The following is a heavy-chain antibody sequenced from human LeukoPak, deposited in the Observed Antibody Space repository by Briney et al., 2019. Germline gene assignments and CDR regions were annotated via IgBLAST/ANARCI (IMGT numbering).Heavy chain of an antibody. CDR1: GYTFTGYY. V-gene: IGHV1-2*02. Sequence: ASVKVSCKASGYTFTGYYMHWVRQAPGQGLEWMGWINPNSGGTNYARKFQGRVTMTRDTSISTAYMELSRLRSDDTAVYYCARRAYYYGSGSAQDYYYGMDVWGQGTTVTVSS. D-gene: IGHD3-10*01. CDR2: INPNSGGT. CDR3: ARRAYYYGSGSAQDYYYGMDV. J-gene: IGHJ6*02.